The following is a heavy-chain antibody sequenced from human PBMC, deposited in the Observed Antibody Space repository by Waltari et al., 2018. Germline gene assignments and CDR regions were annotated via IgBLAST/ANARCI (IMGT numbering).Heavy chain of an antibody. D-gene: IGHD4-17*01. CDR3: AGARGVYGMDV. CDR2: IYHSGST. Sequence: QVQLQESGPGLVKPSETLSLTCAVSGYSISSGYYWGWIRQPPGKGLEWIGSIYHSGSTYYNPSLKSRVTISVDTSKNQFSLKLSSVTAADTAVYYCAGARGVYGMDVWGRGTLVTVSS. V-gene: IGHV4-38-2*01. CDR1: GYSISSGYY. J-gene: IGHJ2*01.